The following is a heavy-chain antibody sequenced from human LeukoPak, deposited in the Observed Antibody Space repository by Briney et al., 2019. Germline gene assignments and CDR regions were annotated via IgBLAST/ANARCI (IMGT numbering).Heavy chain of an antibody. CDR1: GGSISSSSYY. Sequence: SETLSLTCTVSGGSISSSSYYWGWIRQPPGKGLEFIGSIFYSGGTYYNPSLRSRVTMAVDTSKNQFSLKLSSVTAAGTAVYYCARHTRLLRNYFDYWGQGTLVTVSS. V-gene: IGHV4-39*01. CDR2: IFYSGGT. J-gene: IGHJ4*02. CDR3: ARHTRLLRNYFDY.